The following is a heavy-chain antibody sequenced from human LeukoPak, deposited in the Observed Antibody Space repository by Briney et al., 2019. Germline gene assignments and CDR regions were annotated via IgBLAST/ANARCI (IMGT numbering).Heavy chain of an antibody. CDR2: IIPFFDTS. Sequence: GASVKVSCKASGGTFRSNSISWVRQAPGQGLEWMGGIIPFFDTSNYAQTFQGRVTITADESTSTAYMELSSLRSEDTAVYYCARDRAYGDYHFDSWGQGTLVTVSS. J-gene: IGHJ4*02. V-gene: IGHV1-69*13. CDR1: GGTFRSNS. CDR3: ARDRAYGDYHFDS. D-gene: IGHD4-17*01.